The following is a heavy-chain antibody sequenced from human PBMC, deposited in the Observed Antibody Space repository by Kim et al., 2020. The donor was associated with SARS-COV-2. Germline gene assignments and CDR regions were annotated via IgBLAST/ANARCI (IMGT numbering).Heavy chain of an antibody. D-gene: IGHD6-19*01. V-gene: IGHV3-30*18. Sequence: GGSLRLSCAASGFTFSSYGMHWVRQAPGKGLEWVAVISYDGSNKYYADSVKGRFTISRDNSKNTLYLQMNSLRAEDTAVYYCAKDREWLVRGEYYFDYWG. J-gene: IGHJ4*01. CDR1: GFTFSSYG. CDR3: AKDREWLVRGEYYFDY. CDR2: ISYDGSNK.